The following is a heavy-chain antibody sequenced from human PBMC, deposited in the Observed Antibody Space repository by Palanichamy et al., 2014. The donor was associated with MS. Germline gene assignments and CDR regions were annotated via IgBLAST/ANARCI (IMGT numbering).Heavy chain of an antibody. CDR2: ISSRSSYI. D-gene: IGHD3-10*01. Sequence: EVHLVESGGGLVKPGGSLRLSCTASNFTFSDYFMNWVRQAPGKGLEWVSSISSRSSYIYYADSVKGRFTISRDNAKDSLYLQMNSLRGEDTAVYYCAGHPGTQIGDLLVLAPHSYYFDLWGRGTLVTVSS. CDR3: AGHPGTQIGDLLVLAPHSYYFDL. V-gene: IGHV3-21*06. CDR1: NFTFSDYF. J-gene: IGHJ2*01.